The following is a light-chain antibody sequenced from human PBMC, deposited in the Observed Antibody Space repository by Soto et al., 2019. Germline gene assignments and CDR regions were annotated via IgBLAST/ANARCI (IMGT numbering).Light chain of an antibody. CDR1: QSFSSN. Sequence: EIVMTQSPATLSVSPGEGVTLSCRATQSFSSNLAWYQQKPGQAPRVLIYGASTRATGIPARFSGSGSGTEFTLTISSLQPEDFAVYYCQQYNDWPPTFGQGTKVDIK. V-gene: IGKV3-15*01. J-gene: IGKJ1*01. CDR3: QQYNDWPPT. CDR2: GAS.